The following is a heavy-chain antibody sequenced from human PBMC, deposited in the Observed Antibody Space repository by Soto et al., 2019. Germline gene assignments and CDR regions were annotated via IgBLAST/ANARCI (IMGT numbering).Heavy chain of an antibody. Sequence: QVQLQESGPGLVKPSGTLSLTCAVSSGSISSSNWWSWVRQPPGKGLEWIGEIYHSGSTNYNPSLKSRVTLSVDKSKNQFSLKLSSVTAADTAVYYCATHSARYYYYYYMDVWGKGTTVTVSS. V-gene: IGHV4-4*02. CDR2: IYHSGST. CDR1: SGSISSSNW. D-gene: IGHD4-4*01. CDR3: ATHSARYYYYYYMDV. J-gene: IGHJ6*03.